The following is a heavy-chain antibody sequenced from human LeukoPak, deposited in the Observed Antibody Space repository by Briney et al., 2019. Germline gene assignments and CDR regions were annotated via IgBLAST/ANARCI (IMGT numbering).Heavy chain of an antibody. CDR1: GYTFTSYA. Sequence: ASVKVSCKASGYTFTSYAMHWVRQAPGQMLEWMGWINAGNGNTKYSQKFQGRVTITRDTSASTAYMELSSLRSEDTAVYYCARKASGWYYYYGMDVWGQGTTVTVSS. D-gene: IGHD6-19*01. V-gene: IGHV1-3*01. CDR2: INAGNGNT. J-gene: IGHJ6*02. CDR3: ARKASGWYYYYGMDV.